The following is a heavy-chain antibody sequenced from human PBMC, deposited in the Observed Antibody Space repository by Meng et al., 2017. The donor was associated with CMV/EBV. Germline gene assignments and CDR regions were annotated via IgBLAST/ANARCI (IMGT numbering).Heavy chain of an antibody. CDR3: ARERVVVEPADTLDYGMDV. CDR1: GFTVSSNY. V-gene: IGHV3-53*01. D-gene: IGHD2-2*01. Sequence: GESLKISCAASGFTVSSNYMSWVRQAPGKGLEWVSVIYSGGSTYYADSVKGRFTISRDNSKNTLYLQMNSLRSEDTAVYYCARERVVVEPADTLDYGMDVWGQGTTVTVSS. CDR2: IYSGGST. J-gene: IGHJ6*02.